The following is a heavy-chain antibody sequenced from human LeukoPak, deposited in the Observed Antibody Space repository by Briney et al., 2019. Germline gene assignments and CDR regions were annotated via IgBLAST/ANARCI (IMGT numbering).Heavy chain of an antibody. Sequence: PGGSLRLSCAASGFTFSSYGMHWVRQAPGKGLEWVAVISYDGSNKYYADSVKGRFTISRDNSKNTLYLQMNSLRAEDTAVYYCAKDNVDYGDYVPRYFDYWGQGTLVTASS. J-gene: IGHJ4*02. CDR2: ISYDGSNK. CDR3: AKDNVDYGDYVPRYFDY. D-gene: IGHD4-17*01. CDR1: GFTFSSYG. V-gene: IGHV3-30*18.